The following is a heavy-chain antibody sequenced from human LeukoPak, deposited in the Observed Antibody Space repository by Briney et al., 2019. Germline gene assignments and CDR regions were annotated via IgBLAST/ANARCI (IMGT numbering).Heavy chain of an antibody. CDR3: ARGRPYSGGYHLDY. CDR2: IYYSGST. Sequence: SETLSLTCTVSGDSTSSDRYYGGWVRQPPGKGLEWIGNIYYSGSTHYNPSLKSRVTMSVDTSKNQFFLKLNSVTAADTAVYYCARGRPYSGGYHLDYWGQGTLVTVSA. CDR1: GDSTSSDRYY. V-gene: IGHV4-39*01. D-gene: IGHD1-26*01. J-gene: IGHJ4*02.